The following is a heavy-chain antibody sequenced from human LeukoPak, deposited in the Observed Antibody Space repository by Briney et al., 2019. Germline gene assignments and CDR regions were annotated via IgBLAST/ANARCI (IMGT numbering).Heavy chain of an antibody. CDR3: AKDARRTSGWYYFDS. J-gene: IGHJ4*02. Sequence: GGSLRLSCAASGFSFSSFDMTWVRQAPGKGLEWVPGITNSGAGTYYADSVRGRFTISRDNSKNTVYLQMNSLRAEDTALYYCAKDARRTSGWYYFDSWGRGTLVTVSS. CDR1: GFSFSSFD. CDR2: ITNSGAGT. V-gene: IGHV3-23*01. D-gene: IGHD6-19*01.